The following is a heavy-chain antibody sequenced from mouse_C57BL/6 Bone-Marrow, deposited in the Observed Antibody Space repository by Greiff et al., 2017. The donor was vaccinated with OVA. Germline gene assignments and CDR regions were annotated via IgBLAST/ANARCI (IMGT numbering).Heavy chain of an antibody. V-gene: IGHV1-55*01. CDR3: ARYTDYGSSYNYAMDY. D-gene: IGHD1-1*01. CDR1: GYTFTSYW. J-gene: IGHJ4*01. Sequence: VQLQQPGAELVKPGASVKVSCKASGYTFTSYWITWVKQRPGQGLEWIGDIYPGSGSTNYNEKFKSKATLTADKSSSTAYMQFSSLTSEDSAIYYCARYTDYGSSYNYAMDYWGQGTSVTVSS. CDR2: IYPGSGST.